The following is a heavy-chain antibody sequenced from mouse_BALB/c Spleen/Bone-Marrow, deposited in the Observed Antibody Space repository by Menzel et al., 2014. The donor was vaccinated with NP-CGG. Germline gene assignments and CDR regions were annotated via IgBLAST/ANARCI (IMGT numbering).Heavy chain of an antibody. CDR1: GYTFTNFW. V-gene: IGHV1S41*01. J-gene: IGHJ4*01. Sequence: DLVKPGASVKLSCKASGYTFTNFWINWIKQRPGQGLAWIGRIAPGTGTTYYNEMFKGKATLTVDTSSSTAYIQLSSLSSEDSAVYFCARYDYAMDYWGQGTSVTVSS. CDR2: IAPGTGTT. D-gene: IGHD2-3*01. CDR3: ARYDYAMDY.